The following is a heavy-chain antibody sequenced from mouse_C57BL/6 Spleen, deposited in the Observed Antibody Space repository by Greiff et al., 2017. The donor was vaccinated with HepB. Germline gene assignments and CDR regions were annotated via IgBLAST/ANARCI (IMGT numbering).Heavy chain of an antibody. D-gene: IGHD3-1*01. CDR3: ARYVGLREGYYAMDY. V-gene: IGHV1-53*01. J-gene: IGHJ4*01. Sequence: VQLQQPGTELVKPGASVKLSCKASGYTFTSYWMHWVKQRPGQGLEWIGNINPSNGGTNYNEKFKSKATLTVDKSSSTAYMQLSSLTSEDSAVYYCARYVGLREGYYAMDYWGQGTSVTVSS. CDR2: INPSNGGT. CDR1: GYTFTSYW.